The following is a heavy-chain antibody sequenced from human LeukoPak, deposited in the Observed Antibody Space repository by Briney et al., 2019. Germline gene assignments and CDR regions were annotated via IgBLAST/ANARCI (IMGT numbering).Heavy chain of an antibody. CDR1: GFTFSNFP. V-gene: IGHV3-23*01. Sequence: GGSLRLSCADSGFTFSNFPMSWVRRAPGKGLEWVARISNDAISSLYADSVKGRFTISRDNSRSTLYLQMNSLRVEDTAVYYCAIGGGARHFHDWGQGTLVIVSS. D-gene: IGHD3-16*01. J-gene: IGHJ4*02. CDR2: ISNDAISS. CDR3: AIGGGARHFHD.